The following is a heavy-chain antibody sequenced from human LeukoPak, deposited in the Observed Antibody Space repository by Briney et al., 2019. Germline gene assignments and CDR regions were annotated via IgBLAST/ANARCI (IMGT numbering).Heavy chain of an antibody. D-gene: IGHD3-3*02. CDR2: ISYDGSNK. CDR3: ARDRSIFGVVNYAFDI. V-gene: IGHV3-30-3*01. CDR1: GFTFSSYA. J-gene: IGHJ3*02. Sequence: PGGSLRLSCAASGFTFSSYAMHWVRQAPGKGLEWVAVISYDGSNKYYADSVKGRFTISRDNSKNTPYLQMNSLRAEDTAVYYCARDRSIFGVVNYAFDIWGQGAMVTVSS.